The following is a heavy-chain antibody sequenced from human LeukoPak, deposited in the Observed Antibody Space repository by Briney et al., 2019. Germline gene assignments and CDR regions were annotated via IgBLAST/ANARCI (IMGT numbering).Heavy chain of an antibody. CDR2: IFYAGST. D-gene: IGHD2-2*01. J-gene: IGHJ3*02. CDR1: GGSISSSSYY. V-gene: IGHV4-39*01. Sequence: SETLSLTCTVSGGSISSSSYYWGWIRQPPGKGLEWLGNIFYAGSTAYKPSLKSRVTISVDTSKNQFSLKLSSVTASDTAVYYCARFSRNDLVPAAYAFDIWGQGTLVTVSS. CDR3: ARFSRNDLVPAAYAFDI.